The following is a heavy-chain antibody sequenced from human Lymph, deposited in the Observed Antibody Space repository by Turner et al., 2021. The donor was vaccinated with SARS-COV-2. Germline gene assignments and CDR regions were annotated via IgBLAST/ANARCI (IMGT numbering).Heavy chain of an antibody. V-gene: IGHV4-59*01. J-gene: IGHJ5*02. CDR1: GGSMNSNY. CDR3: ARETVNNWVDP. D-gene: IGHD2-21*02. CDR2: IYYRGST. Sequence: VHLLESGPRLVKTLESLSLACAVSGGSMNSNYWSWSRQPPGKRLEWIGYIYYRGSTNYNPSLKSRVTISVDTSKNQFSLKLTSVTAADTAIYYCARETVNNWVDPWGQGILVTVSS.